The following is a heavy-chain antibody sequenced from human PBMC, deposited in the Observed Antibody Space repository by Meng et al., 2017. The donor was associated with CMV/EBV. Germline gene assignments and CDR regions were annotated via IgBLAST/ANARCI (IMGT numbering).Heavy chain of an antibody. V-gene: IGHV3-30*03. D-gene: IGHD5-12*01. J-gene: IGHJ4*02. CDR3: ARGDSGYVY. CDR1: GFTFSSYW. CDR2: ISYDGSNK. Sequence: GESLKISCAASGFTFSSYWMHWVRQAPGKGLEWVAVISYDGSNKYYADSVKGRFTISRDNSKNTLYLQMNSLRAEDTAVYYCARGDSGYVYWGQGTLVTVSS.